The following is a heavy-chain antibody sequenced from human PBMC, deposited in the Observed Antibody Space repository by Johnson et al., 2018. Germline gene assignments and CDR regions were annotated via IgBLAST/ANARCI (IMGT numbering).Heavy chain of an antibody. V-gene: IGHV4-34*01. CDR1: GGSFSGYY. CDR2: INHSGST. D-gene: IGHD4-17*01. CDR3: ASTVTSGDYYMDV. Sequence: QVQLQQWGAGLLKPSETXSLTCAVYGGSFSGYYWSWIRQPPGKGLEWIGEINHSGSTNYNPSLKSRVTISVDTSKNQFSLKLSSVTAADTAVYYCASTVTSGDYYMDVWGKGTTVTVSS. J-gene: IGHJ6*03.